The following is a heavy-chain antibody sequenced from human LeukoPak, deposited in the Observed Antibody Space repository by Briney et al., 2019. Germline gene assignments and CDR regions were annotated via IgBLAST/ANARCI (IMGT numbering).Heavy chain of an antibody. CDR2: NYSGGIT. CDR3: AREISGGTYPWGYFDC. V-gene: IGHV3-53*01. Sequence: PGGSLRLSSAASGFTVSTNYMSWVRQTPGKGLGWVSVNYSGGITYYAESLKGRFTISRDNSKNTLYLQMNSLRAEDTAVYYCAREISGGTYPWGYFDCWGQGTLVTVSS. D-gene: IGHD7-27*01. CDR1: GFTVSTNY. J-gene: IGHJ4*02.